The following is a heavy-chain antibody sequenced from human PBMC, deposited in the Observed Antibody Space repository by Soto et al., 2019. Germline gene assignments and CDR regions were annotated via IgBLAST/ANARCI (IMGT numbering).Heavy chain of an antibody. CDR2: INHRGSL. CDR1: GGSMTTYDQY. J-gene: IGHJ6*02. Sequence: SETLSLTCTVSGGSMTTYDQYWTWISHRQGEGLEWLGYINHRGSLYYNPSLESRVSMSVDTTKNQFSLNLSSVTAADTAVYYCARDHPQRQGRNMDFWGQGTTVTVSS. V-gene: IGHV4-31*03. D-gene: IGHD3-10*01. CDR3: ARDHPQRQGRNMDF.